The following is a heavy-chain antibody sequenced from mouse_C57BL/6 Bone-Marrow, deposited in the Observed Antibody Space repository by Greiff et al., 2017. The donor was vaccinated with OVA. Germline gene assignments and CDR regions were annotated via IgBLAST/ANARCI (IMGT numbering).Heavy chain of an antibody. D-gene: IGHD1-1*01. CDR2: IYPRDGST. CDR1: GYTFTDHT. V-gene: IGHV1-78*01. J-gene: IGHJ4*01. CDR3: ARCYYGSKDYYAMDY. Sequence: QVQLRQSDAELVKPGASVKISCKVSGYTFTDHTIHWMKQRPEQGLEWIGYIYPRDGSTKYNEKFKGKATLTADKSSSTAYMQLNSLTSEDSAVYFCARCYYGSKDYYAMDYWGQGTSVTVSS.